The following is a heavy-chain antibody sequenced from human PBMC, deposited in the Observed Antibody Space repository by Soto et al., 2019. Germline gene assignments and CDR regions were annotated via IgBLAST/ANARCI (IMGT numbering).Heavy chain of an antibody. D-gene: IGHD1-20*01. CDR1: GGSISSYY. Sequence: SETLSLTCTVSGGSISSYYWSWIWQPPGKGLEWIGYIYYSGSTNYNPSLKSRVTISVDTSKNQFSLKLSSVTAADTAVYYDARDNWFGITGIIPSRLVPWGQGTRGTVSS. CDR3: ARDNWFGITGIIPSRLVP. CDR2: IYYSGST. V-gene: IGHV4-59*01. J-gene: IGHJ5*02.